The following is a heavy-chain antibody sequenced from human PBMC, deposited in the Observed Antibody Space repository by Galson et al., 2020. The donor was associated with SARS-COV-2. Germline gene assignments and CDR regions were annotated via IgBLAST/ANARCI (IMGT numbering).Heavy chain of an antibody. D-gene: IGHD4-17*01. CDR1: GFTFSTYA. CDR3: AIRTYGDPPRLYCDL. CDR2: ISSDGGST. J-gene: IGHJ2*01. Sequence: GESLKTYCAASGFTFSTYAMHWVRQAPGKGLEYVSSISSDGGSTYYADSVKGRFTISRDNSRNTLYLQMGHLRVEDMAVYYCAIRTYGDPPRLYCDLWGRGTLVPVSS. V-gene: IGHV3-64*02.